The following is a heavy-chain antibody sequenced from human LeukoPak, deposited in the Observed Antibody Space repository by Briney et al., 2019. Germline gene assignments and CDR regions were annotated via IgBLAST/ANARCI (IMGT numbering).Heavy chain of an antibody. J-gene: IGHJ6*02. Sequence: GAPVKVSCKASGYTFTSYGISWVRQAPGQGLEWMGWISAYNGNTNYAQKLQGRVTMTTDTSTSTAYMELRSLRSDDTAVYYCARNYGYYYYYYGMDVWGQGTTVAVSS. CDR1: GYTFTSYG. CDR2: ISAYNGNT. V-gene: IGHV1-18*01. D-gene: IGHD4-17*01. CDR3: ARNYGYYYYYYGMDV.